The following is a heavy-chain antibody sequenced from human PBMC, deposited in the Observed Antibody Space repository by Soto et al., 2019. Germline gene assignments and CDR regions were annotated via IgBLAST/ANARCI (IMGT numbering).Heavy chain of an antibody. J-gene: IGHJ4*02. CDR2: IYYSGST. D-gene: IGHD3-10*01. CDR3: ARGYGEFDY. CDR1: GGSISSGGYY. Sequence: QVQLQESGPGLVKPSQTLSLTCTVSGGSISSGGYYWSWIRQPPGKSLEWIGDIYYSGSTYYNPYLKSRLTIAVDTSKNQFTLKLSSVTAADTAVDYCARGYGEFDYRSQGTLVTVAS. V-gene: IGHV4-31*03.